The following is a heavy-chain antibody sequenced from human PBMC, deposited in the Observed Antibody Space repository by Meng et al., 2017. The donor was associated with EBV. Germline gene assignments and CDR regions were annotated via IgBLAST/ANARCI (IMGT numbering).Heavy chain of an antibody. J-gene: IGHJ4*02. V-gene: IGHV1-69*01. CDR1: GGTFRSDA. CDR2: LIPMVGAP. D-gene: IGHD3-10*01. Sequence: QVQLLQSGVEVKKPGSPVKVSCRTSGGTFRSDAVSWVRQAPGQGLEWMGGLIPMVGAPHYAQKFQGRVTIIADESTSTHSMELNSLRSEDTAMYYCASESGRGFTPDYWGQGTLVTVSS. CDR3: ASESGRGFTPDY.